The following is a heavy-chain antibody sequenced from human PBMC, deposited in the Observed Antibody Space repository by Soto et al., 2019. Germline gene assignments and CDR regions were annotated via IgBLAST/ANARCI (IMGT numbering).Heavy chain of an antibody. CDR3: AKGGRQWLVTSDFNY. J-gene: IGHJ4*02. CDR1: GFTFSDYA. Sequence: VQLVESGGGVVQPGRSLRLSCAASGFTFSDYAMHWVRQAPGKGLEWVAVVSHDGRNTHYADSVKGRFTISRDSSKNTVSLEMTSLRAEDTVVSYCAKGGRQWLVTSDFNYWGQGALVTVSS. D-gene: IGHD6-19*01. CDR2: VSHDGRNT. V-gene: IGHV3-30*18.